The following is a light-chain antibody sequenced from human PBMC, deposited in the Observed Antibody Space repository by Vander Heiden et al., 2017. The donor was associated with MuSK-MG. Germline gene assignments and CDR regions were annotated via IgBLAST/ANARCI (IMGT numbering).Light chain of an antibody. CDR3: QQSYSTPRT. CDR1: QYINTY. V-gene: IGKV1-39*01. Sequence: DIQMTQSPSSLSASVGDRVTITCRASQYINTYLNWYQLKPGKAPNLLIYAAYNLQSGVPSRFVGSGSGTDCTLTISSLQPDDFATYYCQQSYSTPRTFGQGTKVEIK. CDR2: AAY. J-gene: IGKJ1*01.